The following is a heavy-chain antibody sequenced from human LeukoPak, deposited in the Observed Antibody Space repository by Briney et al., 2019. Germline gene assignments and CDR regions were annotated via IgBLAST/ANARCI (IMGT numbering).Heavy chain of an antibody. Sequence: PSETLSLTCTVSGGSISSGGYSWSWIRQHPGKGLEWIGYIYYSGSTYYNPSLKSRVTISVDTSKNQFSLKLSSVTAADTAVYYCARATPDYYDSSGYNWFDPWGQGTLVTVSS. D-gene: IGHD3-22*01. CDR2: IYYSGST. CDR1: GGSISSGGYS. CDR3: ARATPDYYDSSGYNWFDP. V-gene: IGHV4-31*03. J-gene: IGHJ5*02.